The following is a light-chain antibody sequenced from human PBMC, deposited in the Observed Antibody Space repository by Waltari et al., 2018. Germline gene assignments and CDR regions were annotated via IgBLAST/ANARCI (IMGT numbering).Light chain of an antibody. J-gene: IGKJ5*01. CDR2: WAY. CDR1: QSVLYSSDNNNY. Sequence: DIVMTQSPDSLAVSLGERATINCKSSQSVLYSSDNNNYLVWYQQNPGQPPKVLIYWAYTRESAVPDRFGGSGYESAFNLSIRSLQAEDVAVYYCQKCYDVPITFGQGTRLEIK. V-gene: IGKV4-1*01. CDR3: QKCYDVPIT.